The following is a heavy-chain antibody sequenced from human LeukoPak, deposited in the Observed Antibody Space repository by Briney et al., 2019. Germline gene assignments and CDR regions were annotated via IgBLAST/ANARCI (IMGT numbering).Heavy chain of an antibody. CDR3: ARVQGGYCTNGVCRSNYYYYYMDV. D-gene: IGHD2-8*01. V-gene: IGHV1-69*01. CDR2: IIPIFGTA. Sequence: SVKVSCKASGGTFSSYAISWVRQAPGQGLEWMGGIIPIFGTANYAQKFQGRVTITADESTSTAYMELSSLRSEDTAVYYCARVQGGYCTNGVCRSNYYYYYMDVWGKGTTVTVSS. CDR1: GGTFSSYA. J-gene: IGHJ6*03.